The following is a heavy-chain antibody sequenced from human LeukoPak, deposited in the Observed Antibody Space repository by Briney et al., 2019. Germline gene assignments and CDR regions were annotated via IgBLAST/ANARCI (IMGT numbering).Heavy chain of an antibody. V-gene: IGHV3-7*01. CDR3: ARASSGWSKLFDY. D-gene: IGHD6-19*01. Sequence: HPGGFLRLSCAASGFTFSNAWMSWVRQAPGKGLEWLANIKQDGSEKYYVDSVKGRFTISRDNAKNSLYLQMNSLRAEDTAVYYCARASSGWSKLFDYWGQGTLVTVSS. J-gene: IGHJ4*02. CDR2: IKQDGSEK. CDR1: GFTFSNAW.